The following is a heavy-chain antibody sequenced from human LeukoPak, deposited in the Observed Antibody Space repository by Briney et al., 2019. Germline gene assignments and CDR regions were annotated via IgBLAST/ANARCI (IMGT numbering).Heavy chain of an antibody. CDR2: IKQDGSEK. CDR1: GFTFSSYW. J-gene: IGHJ2*01. D-gene: IGHD1-14*01. V-gene: IGHV3-7*01. CDR3: ARDTGARTLYWYLDL. Sequence: PGGSLRLSCAASGFTFSSYWMSWVRQAPGKGLEWVANIKQDGSEKYYVDSVKGRFTISRDNAKNSLYLQMNSLRAEDTAVYYCARDTGARTLYWYLDLWGRGTLVTVSS.